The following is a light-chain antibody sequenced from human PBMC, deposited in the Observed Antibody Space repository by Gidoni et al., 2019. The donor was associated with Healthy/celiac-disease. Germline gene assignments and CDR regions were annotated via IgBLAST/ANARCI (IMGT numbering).Light chain of an antibody. CDR2: QDS. V-gene: IGLV3-1*01. CDR3: QARDSSLVV. Sequence: SYQLPPPPSVSVSPRPTASITCSGDKLGDKYACWYQQKPGQSPVLVINQDSKRPSGIPERFSGSNTGNTATLTISGNEAMDEDDYYCQARDSSLVVFGGGTKLTVL. CDR1: KLGDKY. J-gene: IGLJ2*01.